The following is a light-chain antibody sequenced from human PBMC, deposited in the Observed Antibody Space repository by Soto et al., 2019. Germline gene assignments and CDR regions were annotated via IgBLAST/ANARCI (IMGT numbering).Light chain of an antibody. V-gene: IGKV3-15*01. CDR1: QSISNN. CDR3: QQYNNWRT. J-gene: IGKJ1*01. CDR2: GAS. Sequence: EIVMTQSPATLSVSPGERATLSCRASQSISNNLAWYQQKRGQAPRLLIYGASTRATGIPARFSGSGSGTEFTITISSLQSEDFAFYYCQQYNNWRTFGQGTKVEI.